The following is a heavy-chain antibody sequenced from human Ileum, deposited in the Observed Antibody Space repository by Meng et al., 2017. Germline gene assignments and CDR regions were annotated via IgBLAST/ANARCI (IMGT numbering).Heavy chain of an antibody. CDR3: VRGVNKNYYGMDV. V-gene: IGHV3-74*01. J-gene: IGHJ6*02. CDR1: GFTFSSYW. Sequence: GESLKISCAASGFTFSSYWMHWVRQAPGKGLVWVSRINSDGSSTSYADSVKGRFTISRDNAKNTLYLQMNSLRAEDTAVYYCVRGVNKNYYGMDVWGQGTTVTVSS. CDR2: INSDGSST. D-gene: IGHD3-10*01.